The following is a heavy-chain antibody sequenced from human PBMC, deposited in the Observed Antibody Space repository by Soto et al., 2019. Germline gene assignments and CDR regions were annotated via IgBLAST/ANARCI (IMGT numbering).Heavy chain of an antibody. CDR1: VDSVSSRSAP. V-gene: IGHV6-1*01. D-gene: IGHD2-15*01. CDR2: TYYRSKWYN. J-gene: IGHJ4*02. CDR3: VRTQLFFVY. Sequence: SLTLSLTCAISVDSVSSRSAPWNWIRQSPSRGLEWLGRTYYRSKWYNEYAVSVKSRITINPDTSKNQFSLQQNSVTPEHTAMYFCVRTQLFFVYWGQGNQVTVSS.